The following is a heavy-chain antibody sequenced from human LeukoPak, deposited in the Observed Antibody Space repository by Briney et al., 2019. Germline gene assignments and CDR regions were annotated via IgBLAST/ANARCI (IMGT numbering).Heavy chain of an antibody. CDR3: XXDGXXSGWYAXDX. D-gene: IGHD6-19*01. J-gene: IGHJ4*02. CDR1: GGSISSFY. V-gene: IGHV4-59*01. CDR2: IYYSGTT. Sequence: KPSETLSLTCTVSGGSISSFYWSWIRQPPGKGLEWIGYIYYSGTTNYNPSLKSRVTISVDTSKNQISLKLTSVTAADTAVYYCXXDGXXSGWYAXDXXGPGXXXXVSS.